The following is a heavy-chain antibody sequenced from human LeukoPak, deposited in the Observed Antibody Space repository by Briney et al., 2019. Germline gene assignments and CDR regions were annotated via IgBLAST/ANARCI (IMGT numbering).Heavy chain of an antibody. J-gene: IGHJ4*02. V-gene: IGHV3-7*01. D-gene: IGHD5-18*01. CDR3: ARHLSGITGYTYGRGIDY. Sequence: GGSLRLSCAASGFTFNTYWMGWVRQAPGKGLEWVANIKPDGSDKYYVDSVKGRFTISRDNAKKSLYLQMNSLGAEDTAVYYCARHLSGITGYTYGRGIDYWGQGTLLTVSS. CDR2: IKPDGSDK. CDR1: GFTFNTYW.